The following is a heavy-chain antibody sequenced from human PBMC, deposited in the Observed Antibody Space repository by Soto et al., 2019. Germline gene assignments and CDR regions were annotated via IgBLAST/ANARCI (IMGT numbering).Heavy chain of an antibody. Sequence: EVQLVESGGGLVQPGGSLRLSCAASGFTFSSYWMSWVRQAPGKGLEWVANIKQDGSEKYYVDSVKGRFTISRDNAKNSLYLQMNSLRGEDTAVYYCARVVAYSSSWYTRAYYYYYMDVWGKGTTVTVSS. CDR3: ARVVAYSSSWYTRAYYYYYMDV. D-gene: IGHD6-13*01. CDR1: GFTFSSYW. CDR2: IKQDGSEK. J-gene: IGHJ6*03. V-gene: IGHV3-7*01.